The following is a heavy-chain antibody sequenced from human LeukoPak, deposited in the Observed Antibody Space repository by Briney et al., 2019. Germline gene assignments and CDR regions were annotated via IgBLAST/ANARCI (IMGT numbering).Heavy chain of an antibody. J-gene: IGHJ4*02. CDR3: AREEAVAGTTDY. D-gene: IGHD6-19*01. V-gene: IGHV1-46*01. Sequence: ASVKVSCKASGYTFTSYDINWVRQAPGQGLEWMGIINPSGGSTSYAQKFQGRVTMTRDTSTSTVYMELSSLRSEDTAVYYCAREEAVAGTTDYWGQGTLVTVSS. CDR1: GYTFTSYD. CDR2: INPSGGST.